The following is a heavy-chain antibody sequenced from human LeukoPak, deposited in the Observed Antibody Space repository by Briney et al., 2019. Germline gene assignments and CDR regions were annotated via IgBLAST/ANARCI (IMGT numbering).Heavy chain of an antibody. Sequence: GGSLRLSCAASGFTFSSYAMSWVRQAPGKGLEWVSAISGSGGSTYYADSVKGRFTISRDNPKNTLYLQMNSLRAEDTAVYYCATGPLGYYYGMDAWGQGTTVTVSS. CDR2: ISGSGGST. CDR1: GFTFSSYA. CDR3: ATGPLGYYYGMDA. V-gene: IGHV3-23*01. J-gene: IGHJ6*02.